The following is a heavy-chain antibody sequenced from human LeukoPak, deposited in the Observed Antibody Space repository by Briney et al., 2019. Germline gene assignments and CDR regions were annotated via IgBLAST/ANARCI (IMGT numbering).Heavy chain of an antibody. Sequence: GGSLRLSCAASGFTFSNYGMSWVRQAPGKGLAWVSGISGSGDSTYYADSVRGRFTISRDNSKNTLILQMNSLRAEDTAVYYCAKADRRSDLPYYFDYWGQGTLVTVSS. CDR3: AKADRRSDLPYYFDY. V-gene: IGHV3-23*01. CDR2: ISGSGDST. CDR1: GFTFSNYG. J-gene: IGHJ4*02.